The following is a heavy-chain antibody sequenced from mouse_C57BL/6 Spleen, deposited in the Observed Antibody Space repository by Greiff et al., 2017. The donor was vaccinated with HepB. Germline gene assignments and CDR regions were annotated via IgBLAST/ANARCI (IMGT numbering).Heavy chain of an antibody. CDR3: ARGFSKRVAMDY. D-gene: IGHD2-5*01. Sequence: EVKLVESGGGLVKPGGSLKLSCAASGFTFSSYAMSWVRQTPEKRLEWVATISDGGSYTYYPDNVKGRFTISRDNAKNNLYLQMSHLKSEDTAMYYCARGFSKRVAMDYWGQGTSVTVSS. CDR1: GFTFSSYA. CDR2: ISDGGSYT. J-gene: IGHJ4*01. V-gene: IGHV5-4*03.